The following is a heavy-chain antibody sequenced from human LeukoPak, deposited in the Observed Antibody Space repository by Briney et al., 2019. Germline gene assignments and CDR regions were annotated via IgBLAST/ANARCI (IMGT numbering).Heavy chain of an antibody. CDR3: ARGAYYYED. V-gene: IGHV3-23*01. CDR2: ISGDAVTS. Sequence: GGSLRLSCAASGFTFKNYAMNWVRQSPGQGLEWVSTISGDAVTSWYADSVKGRFTVSRDNSKNTLYLQMNSLRAEDTAVYYCARGAYYYEDWGQGTLVTVSS. J-gene: IGHJ4*02. D-gene: IGHD3-22*01. CDR1: GFTFKNYA.